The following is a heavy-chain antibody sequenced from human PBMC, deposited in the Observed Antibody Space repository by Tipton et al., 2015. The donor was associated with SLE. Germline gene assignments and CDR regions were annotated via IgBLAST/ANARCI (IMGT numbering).Heavy chain of an antibody. CDR2: IYYSGST. D-gene: IGHD6-13*01. V-gene: IGHV4-39*01. CDR3: ARREIAAAVYFDY. J-gene: IGHJ4*02. CDR1: AGSISSSSYY. Sequence: TLSLTCTVSAGSISSSSYYWGWIRQPPGKGLEWIGSIYYSGSTYYNLSLKSRVTISVDTSKNQFSLKLSSVTAADTAVYYCARREIAAAVYFDYWGQGTLVTVSS.